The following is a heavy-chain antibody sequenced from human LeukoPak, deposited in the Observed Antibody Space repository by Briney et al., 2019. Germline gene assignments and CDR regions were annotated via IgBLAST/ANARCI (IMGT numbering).Heavy chain of an antibody. CDR3: AKLTYGDYAY. J-gene: IGHJ4*02. V-gene: IGHV3-23*01. D-gene: IGHD4-17*01. Sequence: GGSLRLSCAASGFTFSSYPMSWVRQAPGKGLEWVSAISGSGDSTYYADSVKGRFTISRDNSKHTLYLQMTSLRAEDTAVYYCAKLTYGDYAYWGQGTLVTVSS. CDR1: GFTFSSYP. CDR2: ISGSGDST.